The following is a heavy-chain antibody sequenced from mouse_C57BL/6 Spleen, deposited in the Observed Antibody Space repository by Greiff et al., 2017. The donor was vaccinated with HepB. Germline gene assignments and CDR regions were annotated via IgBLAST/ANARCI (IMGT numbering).Heavy chain of an antibody. Sequence: QVQLQQPGAELVRPGTSVKLSCKASGYTFTSYWMHWVKQRPGQGLEWIGVIDPSDSYTNYNQKFKGKATLTVDTSSSTAYMQLSSLTSADSAVYYCARNLDYWGQGTTLTVSS. CDR1: GYTFTSYW. CDR3: ARNLDY. J-gene: IGHJ2*01. CDR2: IDPSDSYT. V-gene: IGHV1-59*01.